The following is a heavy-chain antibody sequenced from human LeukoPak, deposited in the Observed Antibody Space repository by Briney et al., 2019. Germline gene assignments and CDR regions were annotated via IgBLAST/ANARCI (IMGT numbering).Heavy chain of an antibody. Sequence: GGSLRLSCAASGFTFGSYAMSWVRQAPGKGLEWVSAISGSGGSTYYADSVKGRFTISRDNSKNTLYLQMNSLRAEDTAVYYCAKDQPGALTVAGYSDYWGQGTLVTVSS. CDR1: GFTFGSYA. D-gene: IGHD6-19*01. CDR3: AKDQPGALTVAGYSDY. CDR2: ISGSGGST. V-gene: IGHV3-23*01. J-gene: IGHJ4*02.